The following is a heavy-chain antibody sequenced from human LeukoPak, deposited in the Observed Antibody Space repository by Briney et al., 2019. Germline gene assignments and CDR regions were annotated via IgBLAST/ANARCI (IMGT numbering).Heavy chain of an antibody. CDR3: ARDNEIVGATGLDY. CDR1: GYTFTGYY. J-gene: IGHJ4*02. CDR2: INPNSGGT. Sequence: ASVKVSCKASGYTFTGYYMHWVRQVPGQGLEWMGWINPNSGGTNYAQKFQGRVTMTRDTSISTAYMELSRLRSDDTAVYYCARDNEIVGATGLDYWGQGTLVTVSS. D-gene: IGHD1-26*01. V-gene: IGHV1-2*02.